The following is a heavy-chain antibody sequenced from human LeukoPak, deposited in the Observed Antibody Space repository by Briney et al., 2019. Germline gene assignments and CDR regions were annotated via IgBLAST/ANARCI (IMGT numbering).Heavy chain of an antibody. Sequence: GASVKVSCKASGYTFTSYDINWVRQATGQGLEWMGWMNPNSGNTGYAQKFQGRVTMTRNTSISTAYMELSSLRSEDTAVYYCARRRQWLARFTFDYWGQGTPVTVSS. CDR3: ARRRQWLARFTFDY. J-gene: IGHJ4*02. CDR2: MNPNSGNT. V-gene: IGHV1-8*01. D-gene: IGHD6-19*01. CDR1: GYTFTSYD.